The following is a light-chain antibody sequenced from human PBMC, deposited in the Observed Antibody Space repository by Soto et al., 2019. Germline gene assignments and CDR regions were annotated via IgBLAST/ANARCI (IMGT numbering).Light chain of an antibody. CDR3: QQYNSYWT. J-gene: IGKJ1*01. CDR2: DAS. V-gene: IGKV1-5*01. CDR1: QSVSSW. Sequence: DIQMTQSPSTLSESVGDRVTITCRASQSVSSWLAWYQQKPGKAPKLLIYDASNLQSGVPSRFSGSGSGTEFTLTISSLQPDDFATYYCQQYNSYWTFGQGTKVDIK.